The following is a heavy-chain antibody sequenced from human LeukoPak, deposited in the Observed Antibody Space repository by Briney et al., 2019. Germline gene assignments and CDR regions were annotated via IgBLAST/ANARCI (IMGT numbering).Heavy chain of an antibody. CDR1: GDGVSSNSAA. D-gene: IGHD3-22*01. V-gene: IGHV6-1*01. J-gene: IGHJ4*02. Sequence: SQTLSLTCVISGDGVSSNSAAWNWIRQSPSRGLEWLGRTYYRSKWFSDYTVSMRSRVTINPDTSKNQFSLQLNSVTPEDTAVYYCARARGDDSSGYCFDYWGQGTLVTVSS. CDR2: TYYRSKWFS. CDR3: ARARGDDSSGYCFDY.